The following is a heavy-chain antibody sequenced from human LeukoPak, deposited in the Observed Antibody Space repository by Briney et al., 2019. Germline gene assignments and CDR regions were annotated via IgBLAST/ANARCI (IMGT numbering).Heavy chain of an antibody. CDR2: IIPIFGTA. V-gene: IGHV1-69*01. CDR1: GSTFSSYA. CDR3: ASGYCSSTSCYLGYFDY. J-gene: IGHJ4*02. D-gene: IGHD2-2*01. Sequence: GASVKVSCKASGSTFSSYAISWVRQAPGQGLEWMGGIIPIFGTANYAQKFQGRVTITADESTSTAYMELSSLRSEDTAVYYCASGYCSSTSCYLGYFDYWGQGTLVTVSS.